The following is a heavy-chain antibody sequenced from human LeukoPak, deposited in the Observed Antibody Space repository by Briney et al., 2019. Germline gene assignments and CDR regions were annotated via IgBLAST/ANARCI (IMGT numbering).Heavy chain of an antibody. CDR2: INPSGGST. V-gene: IGHV1-46*01. J-gene: IGHJ6*04. Sequence: ASVKVSCKASGHTFTSYYMHWVRQAPGQGLEWMGIINPSGGSTSYAQKFQGRVTMTRDTSTSTVYMELSSLRSEDTAMYYCARGVRYFDWLVVVEFGMDVWGKGTTVTVSS. D-gene: IGHD3-9*01. CDR3: ARGVRYFDWLVVVEFGMDV. CDR1: GHTFTSYY.